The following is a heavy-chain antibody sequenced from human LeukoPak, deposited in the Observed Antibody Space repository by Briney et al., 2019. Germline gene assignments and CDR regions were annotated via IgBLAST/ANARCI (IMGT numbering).Heavy chain of an antibody. D-gene: IGHD6-13*01. CDR3: ARSIAAAGSEIDP. J-gene: IGHJ5*02. CDR2: IYPGDSDT. CDR1: GYSFTSYW. V-gene: IGHV5-51*01. Sequence: GESLKISCKGFGYSFTSYWIGWVRQMPGKGLEWMGIIYPGDSDTRYSPSFQGQVTISADKSISTAYLQWSSLKASDTAMYYCARSIAAAGSEIDPWGQGTLVTVSS.